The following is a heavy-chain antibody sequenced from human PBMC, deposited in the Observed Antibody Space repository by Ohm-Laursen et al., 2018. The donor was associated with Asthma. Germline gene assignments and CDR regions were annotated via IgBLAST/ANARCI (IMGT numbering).Heavy chain of an antibody. V-gene: IGHV3-30*03. CDR1: GFTFSSYG. J-gene: IGHJ4*02. CDR3: AFGYYDSSGYPRGFDY. CDR2: ISYDGSNK. Sequence: SLRLSCSASGFTFSSYGMHWVRQAPGKGLEWVAVISYDGSNKYYADSVKGRFTISRDNSKNTLYLQMNSLRAEDTAVYYCAFGYYDSSGYPRGFDYWGQGTLVTVSS. D-gene: IGHD3-22*01.